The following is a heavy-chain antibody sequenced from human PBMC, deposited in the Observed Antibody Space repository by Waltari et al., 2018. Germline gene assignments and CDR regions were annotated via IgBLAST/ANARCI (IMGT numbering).Heavy chain of an antibody. J-gene: IGHJ4*02. CDR1: GGTFSSYA. CDR2: IIPIFGTA. V-gene: IGHV1-69*05. Sequence: QVQLVQSGAEVKKPGSSVKLSCKASGGTFSSYAISWVRQAPGQGLEWMGGIIPIFGTANYAQEFQGRGTITTDESTSTAYMELSSLISEDTAVYYCLSSPDDYYDSSGHFDYWGQGTLVTVSS. D-gene: IGHD3-22*01. CDR3: LSSPDDYYDSSGHFDY.